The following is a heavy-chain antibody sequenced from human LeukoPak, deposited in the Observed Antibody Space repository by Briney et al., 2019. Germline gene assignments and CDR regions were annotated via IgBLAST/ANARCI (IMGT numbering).Heavy chain of an antibody. CDR3: ARDLSRGWLQGLDY. Sequence: GASVKVSCKASGYTFTGYYMHWVRQAPGQGLEWMGWINPNSGGTNYAQKFQGRVTMTRDTSISTAYVELSRLRSDDTAVYYCARDLSRGWLQGLDYWGQGTLVTVSS. V-gene: IGHV1-2*02. D-gene: IGHD5-24*01. J-gene: IGHJ4*02. CDR1: GYTFTGYY. CDR2: INPNSGGT.